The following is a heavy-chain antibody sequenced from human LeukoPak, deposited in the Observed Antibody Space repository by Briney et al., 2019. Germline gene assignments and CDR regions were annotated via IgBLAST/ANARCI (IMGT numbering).Heavy chain of an antibody. CDR2: INEDGSST. V-gene: IGHV3-74*01. CDR1: EYTFSRYW. J-gene: IGHJ4*02. D-gene: IGHD3-10*01. Sequence: GGSLRLSCAASEYTFSRYWMHWVRQGPGKGLVWVSRINEDGSSTSYAESVRGRFTISRDNAKNTLYLQMNSLRAEDAAVYYCTTDTFGARDSWGQGTLVTVSS. CDR3: TTDTFGARDS.